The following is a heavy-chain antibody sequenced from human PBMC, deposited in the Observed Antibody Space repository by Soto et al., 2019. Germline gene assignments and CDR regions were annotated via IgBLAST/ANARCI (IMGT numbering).Heavy chain of an antibody. D-gene: IGHD3-22*01. Sequence: QVQLVESGGGVVQPETSLRLSCEASGFSFNTYGMHWVRQAPGKGLEWVGVISYDGSNEYYGDSVKGRFTISRDNSKNTLDLHMNSLRPEDTAVYYCAKCPVSSGNYQFAPWGQGTLVTVSS. V-gene: IGHV3-30*18. CDR2: ISYDGSNE. CDR1: GFSFNTYG. J-gene: IGHJ5*02. CDR3: AKCPVSSGNYQFAP.